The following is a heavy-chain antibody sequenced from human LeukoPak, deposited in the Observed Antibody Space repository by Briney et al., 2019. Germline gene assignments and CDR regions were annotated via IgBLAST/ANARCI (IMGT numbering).Heavy chain of an antibody. CDR2: ISADNGDI. J-gene: IGHJ4*02. D-gene: IGHD1-20*01. V-gene: IGHV1-18*01. CDR3: ARVLPITPYFDY. Sequence: ASVKVSCKASGYTFSSYGISWVRQAPGQGLEWMGSISADNGDINYAEKLQGRVTVTTDTSTSTAYMELRSLTFDDTAVYYCARVLPITPYFDYWGQGTLVTVSS. CDR1: GYTFSSYG.